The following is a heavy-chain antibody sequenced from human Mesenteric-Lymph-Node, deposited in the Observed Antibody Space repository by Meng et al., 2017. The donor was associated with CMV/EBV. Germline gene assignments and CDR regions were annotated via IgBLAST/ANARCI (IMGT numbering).Heavy chain of an antibody. J-gene: IGHJ3*02. V-gene: IGHV4-59*01. CDR3: ARGNSSSWYEAAFDI. D-gene: IGHD6-13*01. Sequence: GSLRLSCTVSGGSISSYYWSWIRQPPGKGLEWIGYIYYSGSTNYNPSLKSRVTISVDTSKNQFSLKLSSVTAADTAVYYCARGNSSSWYEAAFDIWGQGTMVTVSS. CDR2: IYYSGST. CDR1: GGSISSYY.